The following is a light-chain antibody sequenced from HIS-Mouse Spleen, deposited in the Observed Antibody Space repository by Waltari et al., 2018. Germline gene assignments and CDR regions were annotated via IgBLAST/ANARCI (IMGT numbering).Light chain of an antibody. J-gene: IGLJ2*01. Sequence: QSVLTQPPSVSGAPGPRVTLSCTGSSSNIGAGYDVHWYQPLPGTAPKLLIYGNSNRPSGVPDRFSGSKSGTSASLAITGLQAEDEADYYCQSYDSSLSGSTVFGGGTKLTVL. CDR1: SSNIGAGYD. CDR2: GNS. V-gene: IGLV1-40*01. CDR3: QSYDSSLSGSTV.